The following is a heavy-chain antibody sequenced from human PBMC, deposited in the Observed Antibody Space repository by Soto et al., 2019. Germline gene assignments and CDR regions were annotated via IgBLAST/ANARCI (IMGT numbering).Heavy chain of an antibody. CDR2: IIPIFGTA. D-gene: IGHD2-2*03. J-gene: IGHJ6*02. CDR1: GGTFSSYA. CDR3: ARMEGGDCSSNSCAWSYYYYGMDL. V-gene: IGHV1-69*13. Sequence: SVKLSCKASGGTFSSYAISWVRQAPGQGLEWMGGIIPIFGTANYAQKFQGRVTITADESTSTAYMELSSLRSEDTAVYYCARMEGGDCSSNSCAWSYYYYGMDLWGQGTTVTVSS.